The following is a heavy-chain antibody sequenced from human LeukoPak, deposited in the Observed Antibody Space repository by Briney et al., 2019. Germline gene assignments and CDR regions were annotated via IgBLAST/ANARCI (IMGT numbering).Heavy chain of an antibody. CDR3: ARPPYSSSWDPGWFDP. V-gene: IGHV3-11*06. Sequence: GGSLRLSCVASGFTFSDYYMSWIRQAPGKGLEWVSYISSSSDYTNYADSVRGRFTISRDNAKNSLYLQMNSLRAEDTAVYYCARPPYSSSWDPGWFDPWGQGTLIAVSS. CDR2: ISSSSDYT. J-gene: IGHJ5*02. D-gene: IGHD6-13*01. CDR1: GFTFSDYY.